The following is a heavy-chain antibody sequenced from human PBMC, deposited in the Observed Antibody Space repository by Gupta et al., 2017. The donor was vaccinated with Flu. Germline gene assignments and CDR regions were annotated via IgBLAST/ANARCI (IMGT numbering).Heavy chain of an antibody. J-gene: IGHJ4*02. CDR2: IDSGESA. D-gene: IGHD2-15*01. CDR1: GFTVSSNY. V-gene: IGHV3-53*04. CDR3: ARVVVGDAYCFDY. Sequence: EVQLVESGGGLVQSGGSLRLSCAALGFTVSSNYMSWVSQAPGKGLEWVSIIDSGESADYADSVKGRFTISRHSSKNTVYLQMNSLRLEDTAVYYCARVVVGDAYCFDYWGQGTLVTVSS.